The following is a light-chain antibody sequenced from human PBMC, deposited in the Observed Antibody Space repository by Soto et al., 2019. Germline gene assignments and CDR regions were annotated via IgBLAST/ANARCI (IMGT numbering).Light chain of an antibody. CDR1: QSVSSNY. Sequence: ESVLTQSPGTLSLSPGERATLSCRASQSVSSNYLAWYQQKPGQAPRLLIYGASTRATGIPDRFSASGSGTDFTLTISRLESADFGVYYCRHYDSLRKFGQGT. CDR3: RHYDSLRK. CDR2: GAS. J-gene: IGKJ1*01. V-gene: IGKV3-20*01.